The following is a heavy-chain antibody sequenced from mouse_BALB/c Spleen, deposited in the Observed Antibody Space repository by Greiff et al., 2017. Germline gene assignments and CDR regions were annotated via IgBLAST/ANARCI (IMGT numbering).Heavy chain of an antibody. V-gene: IGHV5-17*02. J-gene: IGHJ2*01. CDR3: ARIGSSGYFDY. Sequence: EVKLVESGGGLVQPGGSRKLSCAASGFTFSSFGMHWVRQAPEKGLEWVAYISSGSSTIYYADTVKGRFTISRDNPKNTLFLQMTSLRSEDTAMYYCARIGSSGYFDYWGQGTTLTVSS. CDR1: GFTFSSFG. CDR2: ISSGSSTI. D-gene: IGHD3-1*01.